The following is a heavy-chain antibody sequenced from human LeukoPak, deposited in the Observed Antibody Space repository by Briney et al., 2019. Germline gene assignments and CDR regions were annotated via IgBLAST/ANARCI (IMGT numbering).Heavy chain of an antibody. CDR1: GGSFSGYY. J-gene: IGHJ5*02. CDR3: ASLGEYSGYDWDWFDP. D-gene: IGHD5-12*01. Sequence: SETLSLTCAVYGGSFSGYYWSWIRQPPGKGLEWIGEINHSGSTNYNPSLKSRVTISVDTSKNQFSLKLSSVTAADTAVYYCASLGEYSGYDWDWFDPWGQGTLVTVSS. V-gene: IGHV4-34*01. CDR2: INHSGST.